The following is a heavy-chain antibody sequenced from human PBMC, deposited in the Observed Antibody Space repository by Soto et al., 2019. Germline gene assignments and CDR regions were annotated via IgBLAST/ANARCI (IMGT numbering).Heavy chain of an antibody. Sequence: SETLSLTCTVSGGSMRNYFWTWIRQPPGKGLEWIGYIHYSGTTSFFPSYNPSLRSRVTISEDMSRNQFSLKLLSVTTADTAVYFCAAGEASSRNLAPYYLDFWGQGTLVTVSS. J-gene: IGHJ4*02. D-gene: IGHD6-13*01. CDR1: GGSMRNYF. CDR3: AAGEASSRNLAPYYLDF. CDR2: IHYSGTT. V-gene: IGHV4-59*01.